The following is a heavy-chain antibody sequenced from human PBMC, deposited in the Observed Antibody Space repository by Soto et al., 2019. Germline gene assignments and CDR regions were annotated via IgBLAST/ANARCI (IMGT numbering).Heavy chain of an antibody. CDR1: GFTFSSYA. CDR2: ISYDGSNK. D-gene: IGHD2-15*01. Sequence: QVQLVESGGGVVQPGRSLRLSCAASGFTFSSYAMHWVRQAPGKGLEWVAVISYDGSNKYYADSVKGRFTIARDNSKNTQYLQMNSLRAEDTALYYCAREGPYCTGCSCYDYSYYYYGMDVWGRGTTVTVSS. CDR3: AREGPYCTGCSCYDYSYYYYGMDV. J-gene: IGHJ6*02. V-gene: IGHV3-30-3*01.